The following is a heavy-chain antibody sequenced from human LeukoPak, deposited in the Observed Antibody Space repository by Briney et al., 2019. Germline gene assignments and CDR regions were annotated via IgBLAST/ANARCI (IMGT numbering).Heavy chain of an antibody. V-gene: IGHV3-15*01. CDR2: IKSKTDGGTT. Sequence: GGSLRLSCAASGFTFSNAWMSWVRQAPGKGLEWVGCIKSKTDGGTTDYAAPVKGRFTISRDDSKNTLYLQMNSLKTEDTTVYYCTTDNYYDSSGYYYYMDVWGKGTTVTVSS. J-gene: IGHJ6*03. CDR1: GFTFSNAW. D-gene: IGHD3-22*01. CDR3: TTDNYYDSSGYYYYMDV.